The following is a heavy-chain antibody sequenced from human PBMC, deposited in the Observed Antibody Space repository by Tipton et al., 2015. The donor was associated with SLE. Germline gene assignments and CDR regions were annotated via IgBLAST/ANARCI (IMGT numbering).Heavy chain of an antibody. D-gene: IGHD6-19*01. Sequence: TLSLTCTVSGGSISNYYWSWIRQPPGKGLEWIGDIYYSGSTNYNPSLKSRVTISVDTSKNQFSLKLSSVTAADTAVYYCARAAGSDYYGMDVWGQGTTVTVSS. CDR3: ARAAGSDYYGMDV. CDR1: GGSISNYY. V-gene: IGHV4-59*01. J-gene: IGHJ6*02. CDR2: IYYSGST.